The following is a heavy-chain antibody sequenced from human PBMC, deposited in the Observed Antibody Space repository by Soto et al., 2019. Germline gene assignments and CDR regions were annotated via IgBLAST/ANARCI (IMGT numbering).Heavy chain of an antibody. Sequence: EVQLVESGGGLVQPGGSLRLSCAASGFTFSSYSMNWVRQAPGKGLEWVSYISSSSSTIYYADSVKGRFTISRDNAKNSLYLQMNSLRDEDTAVYYCARDLRVFGVPKGSYWGQGTLVTVSS. CDR2: ISSSSSTI. V-gene: IGHV3-48*02. CDR1: GFTFSSYS. D-gene: IGHD3-3*01. J-gene: IGHJ4*02. CDR3: ARDLRVFGVPKGSY.